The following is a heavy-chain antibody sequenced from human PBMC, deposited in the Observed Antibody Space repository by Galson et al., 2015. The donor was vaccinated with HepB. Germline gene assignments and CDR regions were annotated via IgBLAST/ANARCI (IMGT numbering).Heavy chain of an antibody. CDR3: ARDLGYFDCEDDY. CDR2: ISYDGSNK. V-gene: IGHV3-30*04. CDR1: GFTFSSYA. Sequence: SLRLSCAASGFTFSSYAMHWVRQAPGKGLEWVAVISYDGSNKYYADSVKGRFTISRDNSKNTLYLQMNSLRAEDTAVYYCARDLGYFDCEDDYWGQGTLVTVSS. D-gene: IGHD3-9*01. J-gene: IGHJ4*02.